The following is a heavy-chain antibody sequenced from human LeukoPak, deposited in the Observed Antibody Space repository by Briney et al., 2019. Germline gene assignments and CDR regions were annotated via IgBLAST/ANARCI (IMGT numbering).Heavy chain of an antibody. J-gene: IGHJ5*02. V-gene: IGHV1-18*01. CDR2: INPTCGNT. Sequence: ASVKVSCKASGYTFTSYGISGVRQAPGQGREGMGLINPTCGNTDYAQKFQGRVTMTRDMSTSTDYMELSSLRSEDTAIYYCARDNSVGDNAWWFDPWGQGTLVTVSS. CDR3: ARDNSVGDNAWWFDP. CDR1: GYTFTSYG. D-gene: IGHD1-26*01.